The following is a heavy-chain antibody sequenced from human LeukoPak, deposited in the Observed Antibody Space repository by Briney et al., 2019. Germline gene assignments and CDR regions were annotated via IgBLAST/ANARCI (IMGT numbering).Heavy chain of an antibody. Sequence: GGSLRLSCAASGFTFDDYAMHWVRQAPGKGLEWVSSISSSSSYIYYADSVKGRFTISRDNAKNSLYLQMNSLRAEDTAVYYCARILRYFDGLDYWGQGTLVTVSS. CDR2: ISSSSSYI. CDR3: ARILRYFDGLDY. CDR1: GFTFDDYA. V-gene: IGHV3-21*01. J-gene: IGHJ4*02. D-gene: IGHD3-9*01.